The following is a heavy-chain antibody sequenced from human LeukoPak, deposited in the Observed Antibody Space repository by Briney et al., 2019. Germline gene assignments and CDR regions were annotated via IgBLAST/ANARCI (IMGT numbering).Heavy chain of an antibody. Sequence: GGSLRLSCAASGFTFSSYWMHWVRQAPGRGLMWVSRINSDGSSTSYADSVKGRFTVSRDNAKNTLYLQMNSLRAEDTAVYYCARGRSTSFDYWGQGTLVTVSS. D-gene: IGHD2-2*01. CDR3: ARGRSTSFDY. V-gene: IGHV3-74*01. CDR1: GFTFSSYW. CDR2: INSDGSST. J-gene: IGHJ4*02.